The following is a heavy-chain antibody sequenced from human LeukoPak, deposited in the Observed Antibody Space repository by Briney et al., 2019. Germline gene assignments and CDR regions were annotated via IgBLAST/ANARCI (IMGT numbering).Heavy chain of an antibody. J-gene: IGHJ1*01. D-gene: IGHD3-22*01. CDR3: ARAPSEIGGYYPEYFRH. CDR1: GFTFSSYW. CDR2: IKSDGST. V-gene: IGHV3-74*01. Sequence: GGSLRLSCAASGFTFSSYWMHWLRQAPGKGLVWFSRIKSDGSTRYADSVKGRFTISRDNAKNTVSLQMNSLRAEDTGVYYCARAPSEIGGYYPEYFRHWGQGTLVTVSP.